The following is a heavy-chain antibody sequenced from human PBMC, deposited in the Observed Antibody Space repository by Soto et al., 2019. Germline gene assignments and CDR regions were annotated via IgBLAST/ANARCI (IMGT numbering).Heavy chain of an antibody. Sequence: SETLSLTCTVSGGSISSYYWRWIRQPPGKGLEWIGYIYHSGSTYYNPSLKSRVTISDRSKNQFSLKLSSVTAADTAVYYCARFQTTVTSYDYRGQGTLXTVSS. CDR2: IYHSGST. J-gene: IGHJ4*02. CDR1: GGSISSYY. V-gene: IGHV4-59*12. CDR3: ARFQTTVTSYDY. D-gene: IGHD4-17*01.